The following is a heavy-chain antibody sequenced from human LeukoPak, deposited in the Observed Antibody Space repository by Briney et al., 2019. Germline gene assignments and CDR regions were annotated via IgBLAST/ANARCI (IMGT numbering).Heavy chain of an antibody. V-gene: IGHV3-23*01. D-gene: IGHD3-16*01. CDR2: ISGGGVTT. Sequence: RTGGSLRLSCVGSGFTSIAYALTWARQAPGKGLEWVSGISGGGVTTYYADSVKGRFTISRDNSKNTLYLQMNSLRADDTAIYYCARNQQLGGHSYYYCGMDVWGQGTTVTVSS. J-gene: IGHJ6*02. CDR1: GFTSIAYA. CDR3: ARNQQLGGHSYYYCGMDV.